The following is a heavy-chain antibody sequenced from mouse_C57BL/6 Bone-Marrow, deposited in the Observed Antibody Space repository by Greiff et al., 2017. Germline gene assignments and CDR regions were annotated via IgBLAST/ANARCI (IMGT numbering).Heavy chain of an antibody. V-gene: IGHV1-64*01. CDR1: GYTFTSYW. J-gene: IGHJ4*01. Sequence: VQLQQSGAELVKPGASVKLSCKASGYTFTSYWMHWVKQRPGQGLEWIGMIHPNSGSTNYNEKFKSKATLTVDKSSSTAYMQLSSLTSEDSAVYYCARSKDYYYAMDYWGQGTSVTVSS. CDR3: ARSKDYYYAMDY. CDR2: IHPNSGST.